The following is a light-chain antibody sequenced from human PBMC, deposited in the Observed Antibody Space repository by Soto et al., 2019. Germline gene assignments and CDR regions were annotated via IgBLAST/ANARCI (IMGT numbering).Light chain of an antibody. J-gene: IGLJ1*01. V-gene: IGLV1-47*01. Sequence: QYVLTQPPSASGTPGQKVTISCSGSSSNLGSDFVYWYQQLPGTAPKLLMYRSNERPSGIPDRFSGSKSGTSASLAISGLRSEDEADYYCAAWDDSLSGSVFGTGTKLTVL. CDR3: AAWDDSLSGSV. CDR1: SSNLGSDF. CDR2: RSN.